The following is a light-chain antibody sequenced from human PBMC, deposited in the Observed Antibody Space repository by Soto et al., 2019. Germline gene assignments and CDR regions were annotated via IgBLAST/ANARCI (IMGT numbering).Light chain of an antibody. J-gene: IGKJ4*01. CDR3: QQRSNWPPLT. CDR2: DAS. V-gene: IGKV3-11*01. Sequence: EVVFTQSPATLSLSPGQRATLSCRASQSFSSYLAGYQQKPCQDPRLLSYDASNRATGIPTRFSGSGSGTDFTLPISSLEPEDFAVYYCQQRSNWPPLTFGGGTKVEIK. CDR1: QSFSSY.